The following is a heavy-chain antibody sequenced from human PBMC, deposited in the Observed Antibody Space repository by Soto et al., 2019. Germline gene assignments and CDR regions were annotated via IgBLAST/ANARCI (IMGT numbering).Heavy chain of an antibody. V-gene: IGHV1-8*01. CDR3: ARWVGPIAVAGPSYYYYGMDV. J-gene: IGHJ6*02. D-gene: IGHD6-19*01. CDR2: MNPNSGNT. CDR1: GYTFTSYD. Sequence: SVKVSCKASGYTFTSYDINWVRRATGQGLEWMGWMNPNSGNTGYAQKFQGRVTMTRNTSISTAYMELSSLRSEDTAVYYCARWVGPIAVAGPSYYYYGMDVWGQGTTVTVSS.